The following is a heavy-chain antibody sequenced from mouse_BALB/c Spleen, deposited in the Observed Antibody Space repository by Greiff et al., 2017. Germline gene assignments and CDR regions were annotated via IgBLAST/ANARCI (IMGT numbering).Heavy chain of an antibody. V-gene: IGHV14-3*02. CDR1: GFNIKDTY. Sequence: VQLKESGAELVKPGASVKLSCTASGFNIKDTYMHWVKQRPEQGLEWIGRIDPANGNTKYDPKFQGKATITADTSSNTAYLQLSSLTSEDTAVYYCAPFTAWFAYWGQGTLVTVSA. CDR3: APFTAWFAY. D-gene: IGHD1-1*01. CDR2: IDPANGNT. J-gene: IGHJ3*01.